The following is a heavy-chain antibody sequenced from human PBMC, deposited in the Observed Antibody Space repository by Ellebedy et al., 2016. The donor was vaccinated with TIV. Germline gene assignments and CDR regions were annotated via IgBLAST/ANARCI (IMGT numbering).Heavy chain of an antibody. V-gene: IGHV4-34*01. CDR1: GGSFSGHY. D-gene: IGHD1-26*01. J-gene: IGHJ3*02. Sequence: SETLSLXCAVYGGSFSGHYWSWIRQPPGKGLEWIGEINHSGSTNYNPSLKSRVTISVDTSKNQFSLKLNSVTAADTAVYYCASVTRLGASLAASDDAFGIWGQGTVVTVSS. CDR3: ASVTRLGASLAASDDAFGI. CDR2: INHSGST.